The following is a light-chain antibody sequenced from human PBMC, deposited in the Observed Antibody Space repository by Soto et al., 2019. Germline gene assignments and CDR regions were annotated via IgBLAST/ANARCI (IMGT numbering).Light chain of an antibody. CDR3: CSYTTSNTRQIV. Sequence: HSVLTQPASVSGSPGQSITISCTGTSSDVGGYNYVSWYQHHPGKAPKLMIYDVSNRPSGVSNRFSGSKSGNTASLTISGLQLEDEADYYCCSYTTSNTRQIVFGTGTKVTVL. CDR1: SSDVGGYNY. CDR2: DVS. V-gene: IGLV2-14*03. J-gene: IGLJ1*01.